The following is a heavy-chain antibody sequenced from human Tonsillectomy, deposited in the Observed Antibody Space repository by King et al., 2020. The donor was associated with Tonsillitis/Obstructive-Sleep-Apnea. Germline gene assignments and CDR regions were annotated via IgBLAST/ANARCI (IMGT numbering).Heavy chain of an antibody. Sequence: VQLVESGGGLVQPGGSLRLSCAASGFIFSNYAMSWVRQAPGKGLEWVSALSGGGATTYYADSVKGRFTISRDNSKNTVCLEMNSLRAEDTAVYYCARGHNDYVWGTYRPFDDWGQGTLVTVSS. D-gene: IGHD3-16*02. CDR2: LSGGGATT. CDR3: ARGHNDYVWGTYRPFDD. CDR1: GFIFSNYA. J-gene: IGHJ4*02. V-gene: IGHV3-23*04.